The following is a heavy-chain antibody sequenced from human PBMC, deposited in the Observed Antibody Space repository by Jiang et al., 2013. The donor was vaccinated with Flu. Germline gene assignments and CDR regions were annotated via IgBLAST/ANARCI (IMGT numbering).Heavy chain of an antibody. D-gene: IGHD3-3*01. V-gene: IGHV1-3*01. CDR1: GYTFTSYA. CDR2: INAGNGNT. Sequence: GAEVKKPGASVKVSCKASGYTFTSYAMHWVRQAPGQRLEWMGWINAGNGNTKYSQKFQGRVTITRDTSASTAYMELSSLRSEDTAVYYCARDTVGYDFWSGMGDYWGQGTLVTVSS. CDR3: ARDTVGYDFWSGMGDY. J-gene: IGHJ4*02.